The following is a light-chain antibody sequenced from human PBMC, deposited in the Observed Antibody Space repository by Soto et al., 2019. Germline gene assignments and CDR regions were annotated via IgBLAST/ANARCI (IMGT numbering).Light chain of an antibody. V-gene: IGKV1-8*01. Sequence: AIRMTQSPSSLSASTGDRVTITCRASQGISSYLACYQQKPGKAPKLLIYAASTMQSGVPSRFSGSESGTAVALTISCMQSEDCATYYCHQYYSYPWTFGEGTKVDI. CDR2: AAS. J-gene: IGKJ1*01. CDR3: HQYYSYPWT. CDR1: QGISSY.